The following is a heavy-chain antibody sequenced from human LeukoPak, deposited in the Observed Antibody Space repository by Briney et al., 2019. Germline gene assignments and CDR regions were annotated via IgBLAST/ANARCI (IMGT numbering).Heavy chain of an antibody. CDR1: GFIFSSYS. J-gene: IGHJ4*02. CDR2: ISSSSSYI. CDR3: ARADYGDYRREYFFDY. D-gene: IGHD4-17*01. Sequence: GGSLILSCAASGFIFSSYSMIWVRPAPGKGLEWVSSISSSSSYIYYADSVKGRFTISRDNAKNSLYLQMNSLRAEDTAVYYCARADYGDYRREYFFDYWGQGTLVTVSS. V-gene: IGHV3-21*06.